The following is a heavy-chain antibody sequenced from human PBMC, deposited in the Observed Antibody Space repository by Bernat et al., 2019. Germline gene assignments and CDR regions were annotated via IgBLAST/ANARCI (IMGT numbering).Heavy chain of an antibody. CDR2: VRQDGTDT. D-gene: IGHD1/OR15-1a*01. CDR1: GFTFSTYG. V-gene: IGHV3-30*02. CDR3: AKNIRTGATDY. Sequence: QLVESGGGVVQPGGSLRLSCAASGFTFSTYGMHWVRQAPGKGLEWVAFVRQDGTDTYYATSVKGRFTITRDNSKNTLHLKMNSLRVEDTAVYYCAKNIRTGATDYWGQGTLVTVSS. J-gene: IGHJ4*02.